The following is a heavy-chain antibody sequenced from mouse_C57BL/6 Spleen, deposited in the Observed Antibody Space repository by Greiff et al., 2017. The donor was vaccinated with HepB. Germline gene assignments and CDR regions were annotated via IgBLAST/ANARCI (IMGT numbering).Heavy chain of an antibody. CDR1: GFTFSDYG. V-gene: IGHV5-17*01. CDR3: ARGTDYYGTWFAY. CDR2: ISSGSSTI. D-gene: IGHD1-1*01. J-gene: IGHJ3*01. Sequence: EVQRVESGGGLVKPGGSLKLSCAASGFTFSDYGMHWVRQAPEKGLEWVAYISSGSSTIYYADTVKGRFTISRDNAMNTLFLQMTSLRSEDTAMYYCARGTDYYGTWFAYWGQGTLVTVSA.